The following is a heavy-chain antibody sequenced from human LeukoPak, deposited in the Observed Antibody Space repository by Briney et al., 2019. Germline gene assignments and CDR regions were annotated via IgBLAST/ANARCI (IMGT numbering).Heavy chain of an antibody. V-gene: IGHV1-18*04. Sequence: GASVKVSCKASGYTFTSYGISWVRQAPGQGLEWMGWISAYNGNTNYAHKLQGRVTMTTDTSTSTAYMELRSLRSDDTAVYYCARDLGVVVAADYFDYWGQGTLVTVSS. D-gene: IGHD2-15*01. CDR2: ISAYNGNT. CDR1: GYTFTSYG. CDR3: ARDLGVVVAADYFDY. J-gene: IGHJ4*02.